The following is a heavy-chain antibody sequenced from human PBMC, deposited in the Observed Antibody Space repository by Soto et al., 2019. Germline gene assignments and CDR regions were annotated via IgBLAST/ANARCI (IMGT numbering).Heavy chain of an antibody. Sequence: PGRSLRLSCAASGLTVSSNYMSWVRQAPGKGLEWVSVIYSGGSTYYADSVKGRFTISRDNAKNSLYLQMNSLRAEDTAVYYCARDLNYGLFDYWGQGTLVTVSS. CDR2: IYSGGST. CDR1: GLTVSSNY. V-gene: IGHV3-66*01. CDR3: ARDLNYGLFDY. J-gene: IGHJ4*02. D-gene: IGHD4-17*01.